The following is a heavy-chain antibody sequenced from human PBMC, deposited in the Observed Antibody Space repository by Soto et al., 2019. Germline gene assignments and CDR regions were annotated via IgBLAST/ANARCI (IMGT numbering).Heavy chain of an antibody. CDR2: VKDGGST. CDR3: ARGQEGIVATH. CDR1: GGSLTGYY. Sequence: QVQLQQWGAGLLKPSETLSLTCTVNGGSLTGYYWSWIRQPPGKGLEWIGEVKDGGSTNYSPSLRARFSISADTSKNHFSLRLNSVTAADTAVYFCARGQEGIVATHWDQGALVTVSS. D-gene: IGHD5-12*01. J-gene: IGHJ4*02. V-gene: IGHV4-34*01.